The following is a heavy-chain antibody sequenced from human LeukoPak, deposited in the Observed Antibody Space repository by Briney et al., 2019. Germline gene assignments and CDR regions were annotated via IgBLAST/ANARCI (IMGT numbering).Heavy chain of an antibody. V-gene: IGHV3-21*04. D-gene: IGHD1-26*01. Sequence: GGSLRLSCAASGFTFSSYSMNWVRQAPGKGLEWVSSISSSSSYIYYADSVKGRFTISRDNAKNSLYLQMNSLRAEDTAVYYCAKSRELRGGYYFDYWGQGTLVTVSS. CDR2: ISSSSSYI. J-gene: IGHJ4*02. CDR3: AKSRELRGGYYFDY. CDR1: GFTFSSYS.